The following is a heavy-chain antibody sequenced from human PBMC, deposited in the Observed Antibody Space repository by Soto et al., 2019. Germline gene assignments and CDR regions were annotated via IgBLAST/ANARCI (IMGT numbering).Heavy chain of an antibody. V-gene: IGHV3-30*18. J-gene: IGHJ3*02. CDR3: SKDDARPFTSARHSSGIVI. Sequence: GGSLRLSCAASGFTFSSYGIHWVRQAPGKGLEWVAVISYDGSNKYYADSVKGRFTISRDNSKNTLYLQMNSLRAEDTAVYYCSKDDARPFTSARHSSGIVIWGQGTMVTVSS. CDR2: ISYDGSNK. D-gene: IGHD3-22*01. CDR1: GFTFSSYG.